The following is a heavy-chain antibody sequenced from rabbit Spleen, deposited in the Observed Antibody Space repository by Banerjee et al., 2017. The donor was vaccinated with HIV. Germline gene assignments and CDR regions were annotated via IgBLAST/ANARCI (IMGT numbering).Heavy chain of an antibody. CDR2: IYAGSSGST. CDR1: GFSFSSSYW. J-gene: IGHJ4*01. CDR3: ARGLVGYAGAGLDL. V-gene: IGHV1S45*01. D-gene: IGHD4-2*01. Sequence: QEQLEESGGDLVKPEGSLTLTCTASGFSFSSSYWICWVRQAPGKGLEWIACIYAGSSGSTVYASWAKGRFTISKTSSTTVTLQMTSLTAADTATYFCARGLVGYAGAGLDLWGPGTLVTVS.